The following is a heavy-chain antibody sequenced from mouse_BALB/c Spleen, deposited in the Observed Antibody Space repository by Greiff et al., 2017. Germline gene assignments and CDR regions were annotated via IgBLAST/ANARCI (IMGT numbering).Heavy chain of an antibody. J-gene: IGHJ1*01. V-gene: IGHV2-9*02. CDR3: ARAPHYYGWYFDG. D-gene: IGHD1-2*01. Sequence: QVQLKQSGPGLVAPSQSLSITCTVSGFSLTSYGVHWVRQPPGKGLEWLGVIWAGGSTNYNSALMSRLSISKDNSKSQVFLKMNSLQTDDTAMYYCARAPHYYGWYFDGWGAGTTVTVSS. CDR1: GFSLTSYG. CDR2: IWAGGST.